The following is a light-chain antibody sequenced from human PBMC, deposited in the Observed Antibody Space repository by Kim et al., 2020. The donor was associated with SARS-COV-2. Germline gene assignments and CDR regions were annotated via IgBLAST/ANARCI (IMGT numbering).Light chain of an antibody. Sequence: GTTVTIPVTRTRGNIADNHGQWYQQRPGSAPAIVIYEDSERPSGVPNRFSGSIDTSSSSASLTISGLKTEDEADYYCQSYDISNVIFGGGTQLTVL. CDR1: RGNIADNH. V-gene: IGLV6-57*03. CDR2: EDS. J-gene: IGLJ2*01. CDR3: QSYDISNVI.